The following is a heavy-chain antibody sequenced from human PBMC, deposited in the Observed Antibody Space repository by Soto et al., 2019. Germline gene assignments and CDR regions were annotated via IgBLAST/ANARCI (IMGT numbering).Heavy chain of an antibody. CDR2: ISSSSSYI. D-gene: IGHD5-18*01. J-gene: IGHJ6*03. Sequence: GGSLRLSCAASGFTFSSYSMNWVRQAPGKGLEWVSSISSSSSYIYYADSVKGRFTISRDNAKNSLYLQMNSLRAEDTAVYYCARWKTVQPNYYYYYYMDVWGKGTTVTVSS. CDR1: GFTFSSYS. V-gene: IGHV3-21*01. CDR3: ARWKTVQPNYYYYYYMDV.